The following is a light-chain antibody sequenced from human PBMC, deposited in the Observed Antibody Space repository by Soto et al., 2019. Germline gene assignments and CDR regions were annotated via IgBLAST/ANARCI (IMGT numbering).Light chain of an antibody. CDR2: LGS. V-gene: IGKV2-28*01. CDR3: VQALQRPPWT. CDR1: QSLLHSNGYNY. J-gene: IGKJ1*01. Sequence: DIVVTQSPLTLPVTPGETASISCRSSQSLLHSNGYNYLDWYLQKPGQSPQLLIYLGSNRASGVPDRFSGSGSGIDFTLKISRVEAEDVGVYYCVQALQRPPWTFGQGTKVEIK.